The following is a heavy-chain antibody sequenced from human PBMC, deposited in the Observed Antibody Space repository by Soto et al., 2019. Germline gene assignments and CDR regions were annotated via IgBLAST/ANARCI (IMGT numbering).Heavy chain of an antibody. CDR2: VYYGGST. CDR1: GGSISSSSFY. D-gene: IGHD3-22*01. CDR3: AGQARIVNRYPYCYGMAV. Sequence: QLQLQESGPGLMKPSETLSLTCTVSGGSISSSSFYWGWMRQPPGKGLEWIGSVYYGGSTYYNPSIGSGVTTTVETSKNQFSVRLSSVTAAAAAMYCAAGQARIVNRYPYCYGMAVWGHATTVPVSS. V-gene: IGHV4-39*01. J-gene: IGHJ6*02.